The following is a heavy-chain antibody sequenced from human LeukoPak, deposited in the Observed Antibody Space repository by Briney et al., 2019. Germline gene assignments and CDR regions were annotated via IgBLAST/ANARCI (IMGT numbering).Heavy chain of an antibody. CDR3: SRGGSGSYYNRVYFDY. CDR2: IRSKAYGGTT. D-gene: IGHD3-10*01. V-gene: IGHV3-49*04. J-gene: IGHJ4*02. Sequence: GGSLRLSCAASGFTFDDYAMSWVRQAPGKGLEWVGFIRSKAYGGTTEYAASVKGRFTISRDDSKSIAYLQMNSLITEDTAEYYCSRGGSGSYYNRVYFDYWGQGTLVTVSS. CDR1: GFTFDDYA.